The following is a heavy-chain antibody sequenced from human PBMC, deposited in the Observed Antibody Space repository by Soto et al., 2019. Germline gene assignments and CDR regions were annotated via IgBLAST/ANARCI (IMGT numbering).Heavy chain of an antibody. V-gene: IGHV3-64D*06. D-gene: IGHD3-16*01. CDR2: IGSNGAST. J-gene: IGHJ5*01. CDR1: GFTFSQSA. Sequence: GGSLRLSCSASGFTFSQSAMHWVRQAPGKGLEYVAAIGSNGASTFYPGSVKGRFIISRDNSKNTLFLQMNTLRPDDTAVYYWLRGGGAYAGSSLWFDYWGQGTLVTVSS. CDR3: LRGGGAYAGSSLWFDY.